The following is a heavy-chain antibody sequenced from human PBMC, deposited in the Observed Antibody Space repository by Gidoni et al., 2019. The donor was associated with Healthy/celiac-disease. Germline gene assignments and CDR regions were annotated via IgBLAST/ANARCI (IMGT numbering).Heavy chain of an antibody. Sequence: QVQLQQWGAGLLKPSETLSLHCAVYGGSFSGYYWSWIRQPPGKGLEWIGEINHRGSTNYNPSLKSRVTISVDTSKNQFSLKLSSVTAADTAVYYCARGLKSYGSGSYYGYWGQGTLVTVSS. J-gene: IGHJ4*02. CDR1: GGSFSGYY. D-gene: IGHD3-10*01. V-gene: IGHV4-34*01. CDR3: ARGLKSYGSGSYYGY. CDR2: INHRGST.